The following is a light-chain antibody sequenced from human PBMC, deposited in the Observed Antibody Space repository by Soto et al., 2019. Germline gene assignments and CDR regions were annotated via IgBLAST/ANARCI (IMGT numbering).Light chain of an antibody. CDR2: GAS. Sequence: EIVVTQSPATLSVSPGERATLSCRASQSIGNHLAWYQQKPGQAPRLLIYGASTRATTLPARFSGSGSGTDFTLAISSLQSGDFAVSYCQQYRASPLSFGGATKVEIK. V-gene: IGKV3D-15*01. CDR1: QSIGNH. CDR3: QQYRASPLS. J-gene: IGKJ4*01.